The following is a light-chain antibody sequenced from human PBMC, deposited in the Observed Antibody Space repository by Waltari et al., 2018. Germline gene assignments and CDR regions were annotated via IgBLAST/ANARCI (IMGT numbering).Light chain of an antibody. CDR2: EVT. CDR1: SSDVGGYHH. Sequence: QSALTQPASVSGSPGQSITISCTGTSSDVGGYHHVSWYQHHPGKAPKLMIFEVTDRPSGVSNPFSGSKSGNTASLTISGLQAEDEADYYCSSYTTSNTWVFGGGTKVTVL. CDR3: SSYTTSNTWV. V-gene: IGLV2-14*01. J-gene: IGLJ3*02.